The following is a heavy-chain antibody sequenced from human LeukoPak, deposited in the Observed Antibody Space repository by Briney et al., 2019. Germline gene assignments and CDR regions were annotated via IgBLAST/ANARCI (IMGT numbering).Heavy chain of an antibody. CDR2: IYYSGST. D-gene: IGHD3-22*01. J-gene: IGHJ3*02. Sequence: SETLSLTCTVSGGSISSYYWSWIRQPPGKGLEWIGYIYYSGSTNYNPSLKSRVTISVDTSKNQFSLKLSSVTAADTAVYYCARDSTMIDAFDIWGQGTMVTVSS. CDR1: GGSISSYY. CDR3: ARDSTMIDAFDI. V-gene: IGHV4-59*01.